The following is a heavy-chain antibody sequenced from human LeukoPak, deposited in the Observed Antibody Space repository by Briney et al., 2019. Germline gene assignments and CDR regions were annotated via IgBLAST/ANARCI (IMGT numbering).Heavy chain of an antibody. D-gene: IGHD6-19*01. J-gene: IGHJ4*02. V-gene: IGHV1-69*13. CDR1: GGTFSSYA. CDR3: ARGAVAGTERGDY. Sequence: GASVKVSCKASGGTFSSYAISWVRQAPGQGLEWMGGIIPIFGTANYAQKFQGRVTITADESTSTAYMELSSPRSEDTAVYYCARGAVAGTERGDYWGQGTLVTVSS. CDR2: IIPIFGTA.